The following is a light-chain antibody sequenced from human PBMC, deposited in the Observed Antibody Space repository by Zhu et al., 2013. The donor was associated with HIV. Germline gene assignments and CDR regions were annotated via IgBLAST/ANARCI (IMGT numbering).Light chain of an antibody. CDR3: QQYTISPWT. Sequence: EIVLTQSPGTLSLSPGERATLSCRASQSVSSSYLAWYQQKPGQAPRLLIYGASSRATGIPDRFSGGGSGTDFTLTISRLEPEDSAVYYCQQYTISPWTFGRGTKVEIK. J-gene: IGKJ1*01. CDR2: GAS. V-gene: IGKV3-20*01. CDR1: QSVSSSY.